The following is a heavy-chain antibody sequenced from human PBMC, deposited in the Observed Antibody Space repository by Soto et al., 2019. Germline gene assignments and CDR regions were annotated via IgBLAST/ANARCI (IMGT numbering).Heavy chain of an antibody. CDR1: GYTFTSYG. CDR2: ISAYNGNT. D-gene: IGHD3-3*01. J-gene: IGHJ4*02. Sequence: QVQLVQSGAEVKKPGASVKVSCKASGYTFTSYGISWVRQAPGQGLEWMGWISAYNGNTNYAQKLQGRVTMTTDTSTSTAYMELRSLRSDDTAVYYCARDPYYDFWSGYYTTVEEDGYWVQGTLVTVSS. CDR3: ARDPYYDFWSGYYTTVEEDGY. V-gene: IGHV1-18*01.